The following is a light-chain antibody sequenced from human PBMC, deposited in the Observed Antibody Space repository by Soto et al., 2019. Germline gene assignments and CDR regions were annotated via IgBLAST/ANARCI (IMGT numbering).Light chain of an antibody. Sequence: EIVLTQSPATLSLSPGERATLSCRASQSLDSWLAWYQHKPGQSPRLLIYDASNRASGIPARFSGSGSGTDFTLTISSLEPEDFAVYYCQHRKTWPLTFGQGTKLEI. V-gene: IGKV3-11*01. J-gene: IGKJ2*01. CDR2: DAS. CDR1: QSLDSW. CDR3: QHRKTWPLT.